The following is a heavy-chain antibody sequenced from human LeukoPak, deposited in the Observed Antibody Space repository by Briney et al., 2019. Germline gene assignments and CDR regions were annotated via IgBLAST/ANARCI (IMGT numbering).Heavy chain of an antibody. CDR2: IYYSGST. CDR3: ARYSSSWSYFDY. D-gene: IGHD6-13*01. CDR1: GGSISSYY. V-gene: IGHV4-59*08. Sequence: SETLSLTCTVSGGSISSYYWSWIRQPPGKGLEWIGYIYYSGSTNYNPSLKSRVTISVDTSKNQFSLKLSSVTAADTAVYYCARYSSSWSYFDYWGQGTLVTVSS. J-gene: IGHJ4*02.